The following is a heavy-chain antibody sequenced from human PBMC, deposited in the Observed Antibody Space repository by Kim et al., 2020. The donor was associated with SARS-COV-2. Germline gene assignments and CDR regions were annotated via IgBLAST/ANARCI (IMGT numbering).Heavy chain of an antibody. D-gene: IGHD3-22*01. Sequence: PPLKIRVTISVDTSKNQFSLKLGSVTAADTAVYYCARAGNYYDSSGDFDYWGQGTLVTVSS. J-gene: IGHJ4*02. V-gene: IGHV4-59*01. CDR3: ARAGNYYDSSGDFDY.